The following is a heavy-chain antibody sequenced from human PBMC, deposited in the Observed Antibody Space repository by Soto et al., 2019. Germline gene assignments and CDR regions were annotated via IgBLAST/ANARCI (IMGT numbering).Heavy chain of an antibody. CDR3: ARYDHGDYDRLTDY. CDR2: ISPYKGHT. CDR1: GYTFTNYG. D-gene: IGHD4-17*01. Sequence: QVQLLQSGAEVKKPGASVNVSCTTSGYTFTNYGITWVRQAPGQGLEWMGWISPYKGHTNYAQKLQGRVTLTTDTSSRTAYIELRSLTSDYTAVYYCARYDHGDYDRLTDYWGQGTLVTVSS. V-gene: IGHV1-18*04. J-gene: IGHJ4*02.